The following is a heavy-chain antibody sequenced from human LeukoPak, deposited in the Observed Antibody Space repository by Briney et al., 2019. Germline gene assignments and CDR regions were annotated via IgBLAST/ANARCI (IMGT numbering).Heavy chain of an antibody. CDR2: IKEDGSVK. V-gene: IGHV3-7*01. CDR1: GFTFSRHW. D-gene: IGHD6-6*01. J-gene: IGHJ4*02. Sequence: GGSLRLSCADSGFTFSRHWVDWVRQAPGKRLEWVANIKEDGSVKNYVDSVKGRFTISRDNAKNSLYLQMNSLRAEDTAVYYCMAESSSPWEGYWGQGTLVTVSS. CDR3: MAESSSPWEGY.